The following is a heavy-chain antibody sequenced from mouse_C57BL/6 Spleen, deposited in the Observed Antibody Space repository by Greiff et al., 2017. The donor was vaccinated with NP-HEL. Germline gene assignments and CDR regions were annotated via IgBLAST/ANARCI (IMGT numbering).Heavy chain of an antibody. CDR3: ARDYSNYEDYAMDY. CDR2: ISPGGGGS. Sequence: QVQLQQSGAELVRPGTSVKVSCKASGYAFTNYLIEWVKQRPGQGLEWFGLISPGGGGSNYNEKFKGKATLTADKSSSTAYMQLSSLTSEDSAVYFCARDYSNYEDYAMDYWGQGTSVTVSS. D-gene: IGHD2-5*01. CDR1: GYAFTNYL. J-gene: IGHJ4*01. V-gene: IGHV1-54*01.